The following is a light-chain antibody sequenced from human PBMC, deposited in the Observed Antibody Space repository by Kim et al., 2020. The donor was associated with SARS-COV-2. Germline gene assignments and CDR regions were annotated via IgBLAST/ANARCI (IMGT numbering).Light chain of an antibody. CDR3: DSRDRSGSSWV. CDR2: GKN. CDR1: SLRNYY. V-gene: IGLV3-19*01. Sequence: SSELTQDPAVSVALGQTVRITCQGDSLRNYYASWYQQKPGQAPVLVIHGKNNRHTGIPDRFSGSSSGNTASLTITGAQAEDEADYYCDSRDRSGSSWVFGGGTQLTVL. J-gene: IGLJ3*02.